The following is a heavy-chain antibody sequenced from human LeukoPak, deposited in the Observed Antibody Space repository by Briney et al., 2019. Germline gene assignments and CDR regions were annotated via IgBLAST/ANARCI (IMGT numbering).Heavy chain of an antibody. J-gene: IGHJ4*02. CDR2: IYTSGST. D-gene: IGHD1-26*01. CDR3: ARDSQFSGSYFDY. V-gene: IGHV4-4*07. Sequence: SETLSLTCTVSGGSINNHYWSWIRQPAGKGLEWIGRIYTSGSTNYNPSLKSRVTMSVDTSKNQFSLKLSSVTAADTAVYYCARDSQFSGSYFDYWGQGTLVTVPS. CDR1: GGSINNHY.